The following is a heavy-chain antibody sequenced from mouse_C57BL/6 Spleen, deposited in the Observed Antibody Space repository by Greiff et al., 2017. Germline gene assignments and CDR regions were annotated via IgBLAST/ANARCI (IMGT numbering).Heavy chain of an antibody. V-gene: IGHV1-64*01. CDR1: GYTFTSYW. Sequence: VQLQQPGAELVKPGASVKLSCKASGYTFTSYWMHWVKQRPGQGLEWIGMIHPNSGSTNYNEKFKSKATLTVDKSSSTAYMQLSSLTSEDSAVYYCARADYYYGLAYWGQGTLVTVSA. CDR3: ARADYYYGLAY. J-gene: IGHJ3*01. D-gene: IGHD1-1*01. CDR2: IHPNSGST.